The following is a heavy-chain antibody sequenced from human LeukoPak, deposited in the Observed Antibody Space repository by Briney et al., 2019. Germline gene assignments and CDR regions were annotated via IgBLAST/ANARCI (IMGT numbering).Heavy chain of an antibody. D-gene: IGHD2-2*02. Sequence: SETLSLTCTVSGGSISSYYWSWIRQPPGKGPEWIGYIYYSGSTNYNPSLKSRVTISVDRSKNQFSLKLSSVTAADTAVYYCARRGEYCSSTSCYTVDYWGQGTLVTVSS. CDR3: ARRGEYCSSTSCYTVDY. J-gene: IGHJ4*02. CDR2: IYYSGST. V-gene: IGHV4-59*12. CDR1: GGSISSYY.